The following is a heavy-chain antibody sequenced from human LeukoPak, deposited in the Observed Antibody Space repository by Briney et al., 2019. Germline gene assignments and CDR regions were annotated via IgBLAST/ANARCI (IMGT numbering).Heavy chain of an antibody. CDR3: ARRLAARPYYLDY. V-gene: IGHV4-59*11. CDR2: IYYSEST. J-gene: IGHJ4*02. CDR1: GGSISSHY. Sequence: SETLSLTCTVSGGSISSHYWSWIRQPPGKGLEWVGHIYYSESTSYNPSLKSRVTISVDTSKNQFSLKLSSVTAADTALYYCARRLAARPYYLDYWGQGTLVTVSS. D-gene: IGHD6-6*01.